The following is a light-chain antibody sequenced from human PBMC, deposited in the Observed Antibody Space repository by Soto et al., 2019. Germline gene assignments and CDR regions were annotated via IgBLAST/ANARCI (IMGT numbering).Light chain of an antibody. CDR2: GND. CDR1: SSNFGAGYD. Sequence: QSVLTQPPSVSGAPGQRVTISCTGSSSNFGAGYDVHWYQHLPGTAPKLLIYGNDNRPSGVPDRFSGSKSGTSASLAITGLQAEDEADYYCQSYDSSLSGVVFGGGTKLTVL. J-gene: IGLJ2*01. V-gene: IGLV1-40*01. CDR3: QSYDSSLSGVV.